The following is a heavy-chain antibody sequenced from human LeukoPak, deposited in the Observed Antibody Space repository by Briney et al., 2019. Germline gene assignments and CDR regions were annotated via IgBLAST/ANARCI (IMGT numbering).Heavy chain of an antibody. J-gene: IGHJ3*02. D-gene: IGHD3-22*01. CDR3: ARGRSLSGWGALTPMIVVEDAFDI. Sequence: GASVKVPCKASGYTFTSYDINWVRQATGQGLEWMGWMNPDSGNTGYAQKFQGRVTITRNTSISTAYMELSSLRSEDTAVYYCARGRSLSGWGALTPMIVVEDAFDIWGQGTMVTVSS. V-gene: IGHV1-8*03. CDR2: MNPDSGNT. CDR1: GYTFTSYD.